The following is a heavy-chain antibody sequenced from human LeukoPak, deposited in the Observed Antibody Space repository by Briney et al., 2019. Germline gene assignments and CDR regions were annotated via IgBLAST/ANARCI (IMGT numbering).Heavy chain of an antibody. CDR1: GASISSSY. Sequence: SETLPLTCAVSGASISSSYWSWIRQPPGKGLEYIGYIHHSDGTNYNPSLKSRVTMALDTSKNQFSLKLSSVTAADTAIYYCTKVLRGYNGYGDWGQGILVTVSS. V-gene: IGHV4-59*01. CDR3: TKVLRGYNGYGD. J-gene: IGHJ4*02. CDR2: IHHSDGT. D-gene: IGHD5-12*01.